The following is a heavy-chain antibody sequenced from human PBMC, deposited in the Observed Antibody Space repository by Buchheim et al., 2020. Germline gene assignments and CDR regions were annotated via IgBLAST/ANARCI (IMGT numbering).Heavy chain of an antibody. CDR3: ASLYCSGGSCYPGPYYYGMDV. V-gene: IGHV4-39*01. D-gene: IGHD2-15*01. CDR1: GGSISSSSYY. Sequence: QLQLQESGPGLVKPSETLSLTCTVSGGSISSSSYYWGWIRQPPGKGLEWIGSIYYRGSTYYNPSLKSRVTISVDTSKNQFSLKLSSVTAADTAVYYCASLYCSGGSCYPGPYYYGMDVWGQGTT. CDR2: IYYRGST. J-gene: IGHJ6*02.